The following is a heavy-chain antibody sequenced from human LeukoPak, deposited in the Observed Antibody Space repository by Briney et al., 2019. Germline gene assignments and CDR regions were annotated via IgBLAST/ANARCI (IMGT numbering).Heavy chain of an antibody. V-gene: IGHV3-7*01. CDR1: GFTLSTYW. Sequence: QTGGSLRLSCEASGFTLSTYWMNWVRQVPGKGLEWVANINPDGSAKRYVDSVKGRFTIARDNADNSLSLQMNSPRAEDTAVYYCASWGAGGNSWGQGTLVTVSS. J-gene: IGHJ4*02. CDR2: INPDGSAK. CDR3: ASWGAGGNS. D-gene: IGHD3-16*01.